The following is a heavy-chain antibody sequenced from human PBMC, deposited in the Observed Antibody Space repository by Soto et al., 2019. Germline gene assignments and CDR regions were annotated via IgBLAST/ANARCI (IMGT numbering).Heavy chain of an antibody. Sequence: QVQLQQWGAEVLKPSETLSLTCVVNGGSFSGYYWTWIRQPPGKGLEWIGDINPSGITASNPSLEGRVTISVDMSKNQFSVRVNSVTAADTAVYYCARGRSRVPDRRGIGYYGLDVWGQGTTVTVSS. CDR3: ARGRSRVPDRRGIGYYGLDV. CDR2: INPSGIT. J-gene: IGHJ6*02. D-gene: IGHD3-3*01. V-gene: IGHV4-34*01. CDR1: GGSFSGYY.